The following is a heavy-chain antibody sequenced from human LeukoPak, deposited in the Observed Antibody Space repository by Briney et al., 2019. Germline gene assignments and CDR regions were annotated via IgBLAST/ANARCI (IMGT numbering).Heavy chain of an antibody. D-gene: IGHD3-10*01. CDR1: GGSISSYY. CDR2: IYTSGST. Sequence: SETLSLTCTVSGGSISSYYWSWIRQPAGKGLEWIGRIYTSGSTNYNPSLKSRVTMSVDTSKNQFSLKLSSVTAADTAVYYCARRSVLLWFGELSRRYYFDYWGQGTLVTVSS. V-gene: IGHV4-4*07. J-gene: IGHJ4*02. CDR3: ARRSVLLWFGELSRRYYFDY.